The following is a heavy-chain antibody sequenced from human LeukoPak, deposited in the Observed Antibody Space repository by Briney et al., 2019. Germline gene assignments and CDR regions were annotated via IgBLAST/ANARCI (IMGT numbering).Heavy chain of an antibody. CDR2: ICGSCGST. Sequence: GGSLRLSCAASGFTFSSYAMSWVRQAPGKGPEWVSGICGSCGSTYYADPVKGRFTISRDNSKNTLYLQMNSLRAEDTAVYYCAKDTVQLGDGYLHYWGQGTLVTVSS. CDR1: GFTFSSYA. CDR3: AKDTVQLGDGYLHY. D-gene: IGHD5-18*01. J-gene: IGHJ4*02. V-gene: IGHV3-23*01.